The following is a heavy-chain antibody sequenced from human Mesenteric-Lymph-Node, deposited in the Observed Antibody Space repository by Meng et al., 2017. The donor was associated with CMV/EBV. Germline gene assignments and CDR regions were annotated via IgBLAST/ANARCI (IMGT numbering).Heavy chain of an antibody. CDR1: GGAFSGYY. Sequence: VRLHQWGAGMLKPSETRSVTGGVYGGAFSGYYWNWIRQSPEKGLEWIGEINHSGSTTYNPSFTSRIIISVDTSTNQISLNMSSVTAADTAVYYCARGSSYDILTGYFDYWGQGALVTVSS. CDR2: INHSGST. J-gene: IGHJ4*02. CDR3: ARGSSYDILTGYFDY. D-gene: IGHD3-9*01. V-gene: IGHV4-34*01.